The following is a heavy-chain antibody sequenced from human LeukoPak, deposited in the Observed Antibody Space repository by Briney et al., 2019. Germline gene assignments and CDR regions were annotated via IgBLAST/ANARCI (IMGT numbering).Heavy chain of an antibody. CDR3: ARSYYDFWSGYYTLYFDY. Sequence: SETLSLTCAVYGGSFSGYYWSWIRQPPGKGLEWIGEINHSGSTNYNPSPKSRVTISVDTSKNQFSLKLSSVTAADTAVYYCARSYYDFWSGYYTLYFDYWGQGTLVTVSS. CDR2: INHSGST. V-gene: IGHV4-34*01. CDR1: GGSFSGYY. J-gene: IGHJ4*02. D-gene: IGHD3-3*01.